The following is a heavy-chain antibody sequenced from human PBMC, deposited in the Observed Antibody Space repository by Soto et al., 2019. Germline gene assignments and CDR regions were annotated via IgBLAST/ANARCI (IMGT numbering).Heavy chain of an antibody. Sequence: LETLSLTCTVSGDSISGHFWSWIRQPAGKGLEWVGRIHSTGVTSYNPSLKSRVTMSVDTSNNQFSLNLRSVTAADTAVYYCTRGAGPPWFDLWGQGTQVTVSS. CDR3: TRGAGPPWFDL. J-gene: IGHJ5*02. V-gene: IGHV4-4*07. CDR2: IHSTGVT. CDR1: GDSISGHF.